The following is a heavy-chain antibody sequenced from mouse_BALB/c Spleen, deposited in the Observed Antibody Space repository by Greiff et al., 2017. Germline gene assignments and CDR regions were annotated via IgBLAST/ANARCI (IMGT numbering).Heavy chain of an antibody. CDR3: ASYYGTSY. D-gene: IGHD2-10*01. Sequence: VQLKESGAELVRPGALVKLSCKASGFNIKDYYMHWVKQRPEQGLEWIGWIDPENGNTIYDPKFQGKASITADTSSNTAYLQLSSLTSEDTAVYYCASYYGTSYWGQGTLVTVSA. V-gene: IGHV14-1*02. CDR2: IDPENGNT. CDR1: GFNIKDYY. J-gene: IGHJ3*01.